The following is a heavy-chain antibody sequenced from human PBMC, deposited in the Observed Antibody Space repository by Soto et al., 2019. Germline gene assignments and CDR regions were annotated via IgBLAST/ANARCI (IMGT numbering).Heavy chain of an antibody. CDR3: TKSDGCGGGACYTGTYYYFDV. CDR2: ISESGHHT. V-gene: IGHV3-23*01. D-gene: IGHD3-16*02. Sequence: GSLRLSCAASGFPSSTYALSWVRQAPGKGPEWVSTISESGHHTHYADSVKGRFTISRDKSKNTLSLQMNSLRVDDTAIYYCTKSDGCGGGACYTGTYYYFDVWGRGTLVTVSS. CDR1: GFPSSTYA. J-gene: IGHJ2*01.